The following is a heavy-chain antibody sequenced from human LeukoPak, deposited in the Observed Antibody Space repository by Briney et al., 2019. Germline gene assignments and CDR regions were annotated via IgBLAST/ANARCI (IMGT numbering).Heavy chain of an antibody. CDR1: GYSISSGYY. CDR3: ARHPPQTLDAFDI. J-gene: IGHJ3*02. CDR2: IYHSGST. Sequence: SETLSLPWAGSGYSISSGYYWGWMRQPQGKGRGWMGSIYHSGSTYYNPSLKSRVTISVDTSKNQFSLKLSSVTAADTAVYYCARHPPQTLDAFDIWGQGTMVTVSS. V-gene: IGHV4-38-2*01.